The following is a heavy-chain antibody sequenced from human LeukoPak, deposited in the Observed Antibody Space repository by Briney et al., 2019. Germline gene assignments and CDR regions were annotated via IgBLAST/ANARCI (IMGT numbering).Heavy chain of an antibody. D-gene: IGHD3-22*01. V-gene: IGHV3-9*01. J-gene: IGHJ4*02. Sequence: GGSLRLSCAASGFTFDDYAMLWVRQAPGKDLEWVSGISWNSGSIGYADSVKGRFTISRDNAKNSLYLQMNSLRAEDTALYYCAKDNEYYYDSSGHFDYWGQGTLVTVSS. CDR2: ISWNSGSI. CDR3: AKDNEYYYDSSGHFDY. CDR1: GFTFDDYA.